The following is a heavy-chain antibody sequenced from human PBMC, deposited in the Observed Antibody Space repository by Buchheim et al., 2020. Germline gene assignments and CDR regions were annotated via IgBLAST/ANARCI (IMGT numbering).Heavy chain of an antibody. CDR1: GFTFSSYA. V-gene: IGHV3-23*01. Sequence: EVQLLESGGGLVQPGGSLRLSCAASGFTFSSYAMSWVRQAPGKGLEWVSAISGSGGSTYYADSVKGRFTISRDNSKNTLYLQMNSLRAEDTAVYYCARVENDGYYYDSSGYYPDYWGQGTL. J-gene: IGHJ4*02. CDR3: ARVENDGYYYDSSGYYPDY. D-gene: IGHD3-22*01. CDR2: ISGSGGST.